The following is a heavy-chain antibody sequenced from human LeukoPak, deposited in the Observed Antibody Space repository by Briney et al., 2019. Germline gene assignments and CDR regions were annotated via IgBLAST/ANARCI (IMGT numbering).Heavy chain of an antibody. CDR2: INPNSGYT. CDR1: GYTFTGSY. J-gene: IGHJ4*02. Sequence: GASVKVSCKASGYTFTGSYIHWVRQAPGQGLEWMGWINPNSGYTDSAQSFQGRVTLTRDTSISTAYMELRSLRSDDTAVYYCARAVTLTDIDYWGQGTLVTVSS. CDR3: ARAVTLTDIDY. V-gene: IGHV1-2*02. D-gene: IGHD4-11*01.